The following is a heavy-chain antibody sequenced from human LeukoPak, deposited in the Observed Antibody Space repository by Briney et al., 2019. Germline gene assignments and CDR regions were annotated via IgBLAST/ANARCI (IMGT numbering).Heavy chain of an antibody. J-gene: IGHJ6*04. CDR3: AGPSYCSGGSCYPGAYGMDV. Sequence: PSGTLSLTCAVSGGSISSSNWWSWVRQPPGKGLEWIGEIYHSGSTNYNPSLKSRVTISVDKSKSQFSLKLSSVTAADTAVYYCAGPSYCSGGSCYPGAYGMDVWGKGTTVTVSS. V-gene: IGHV4-4*02. CDR1: GGSISSSNW. CDR2: IYHSGST. D-gene: IGHD2-15*01.